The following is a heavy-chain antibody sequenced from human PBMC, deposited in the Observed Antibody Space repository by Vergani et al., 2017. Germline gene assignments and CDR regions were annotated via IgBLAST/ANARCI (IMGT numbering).Heavy chain of an antibody. Sequence: QVQLVESGGGVVQPGRSLRLSCAASGFTFSSYGMHWVRQAPGKGLEWVAVIWYDGSNKYYADSVKGRFTISRDNSKNTLYLQRNSLRAEDTAVYYCARDEGATVTPFDYWGQGTLVTVSS. V-gene: IGHV3-33*01. CDR2: IWYDGSNK. CDR3: ARDEGATVTPFDY. CDR1: GFTFSSYG. D-gene: IGHD4-17*01. J-gene: IGHJ4*02.